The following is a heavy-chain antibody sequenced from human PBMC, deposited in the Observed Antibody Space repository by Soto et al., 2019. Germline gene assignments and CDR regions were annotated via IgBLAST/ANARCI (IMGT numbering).Heavy chain of an antibody. CDR3: ASRAGSGSYLDY. D-gene: IGHD3-10*01. Sequence: QVQLVQSGAEVKKPGASVKVSCKASGYTFTSYYMHWVRQAPGQGLEWMGIINPSGGSTSYAQKCQGRVTMTRDTSTSTVCMELSSLRSEDTAVYYCASRAGSGSYLDYWGQGTLVTVSS. CDR1: GYTFTSYY. J-gene: IGHJ4*02. V-gene: IGHV1-46*03. CDR2: INPSGGST.